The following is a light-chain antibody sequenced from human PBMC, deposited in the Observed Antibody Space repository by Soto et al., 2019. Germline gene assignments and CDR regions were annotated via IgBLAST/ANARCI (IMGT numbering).Light chain of an antibody. CDR2: GAS. Sequence: IVMTQSPATLSVSPGERATLSCRASQSVYSNLAWYQQKPGQAPRLLIFGASTRATGIPARFSGSGSGTEFTLAISSLQSEDFATYYCQQTYSTPPTFGQGTRLEIK. CDR3: QQTYSTPPT. V-gene: IGKV3D-15*01. CDR1: QSVYSN. J-gene: IGKJ5*01.